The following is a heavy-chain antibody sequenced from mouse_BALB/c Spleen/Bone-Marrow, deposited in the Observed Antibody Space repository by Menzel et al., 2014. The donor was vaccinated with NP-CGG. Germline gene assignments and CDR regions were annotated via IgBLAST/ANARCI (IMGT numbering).Heavy chain of an antibody. J-gene: IGHJ3*01. CDR3: ASYSYGPCGFAY. CDR1: GFNIKDTY. D-gene: IGHD1-1*01. Sequence: EVQLQQSGAELVKPGASVKLSCTASGFNIKDTYMHWVKQRPEQGLEWIGRIDPANCNTKYDPKFQGKATITADTSSNTAYLQLSSLTSEDTAVYFCASYSYGPCGFAYWGQGTLVTVSA. V-gene: IGHV14-3*02. CDR2: IDPANCNT.